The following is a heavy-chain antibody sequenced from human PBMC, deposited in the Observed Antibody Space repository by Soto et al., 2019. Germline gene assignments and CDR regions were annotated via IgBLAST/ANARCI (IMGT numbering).Heavy chain of an antibody. Sequence: QVQLVQSGAEVKKPGSSVKVSCKASGGTFSSYAISWVRQAPGQGLEWMGGIIPIFGTANYAQKFQGRVTITAAESTSTAYMELSSLRSEDTAVYYCARGGWYGSGSSSPPPDYWGQGTLVTVSS. J-gene: IGHJ4*02. CDR1: GGTFSSYA. D-gene: IGHD3-10*01. CDR3: ARGGWYGSGSSSPPPDY. V-gene: IGHV1-69*12. CDR2: IIPIFGTA.